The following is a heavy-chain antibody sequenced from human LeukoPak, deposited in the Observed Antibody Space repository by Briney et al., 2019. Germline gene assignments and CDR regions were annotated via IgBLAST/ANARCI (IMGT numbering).Heavy chain of an antibody. J-gene: IGHJ4*02. CDR2: IYYSGST. CDR3: ARDSSAGLGGSGSYFHFDY. CDR1: GGSISSGGYY. D-gene: IGHD3-10*01. Sequence: PSQTLSLTCTVSGGSISSGGYYWSWIRQPPGKGLEWIGYIYYSGSTNYNPSLKSRVTMSVDTSKNQFSLKLSSVTAADTAVYYCARDSSAGLGGSGSYFHFDYWGQGTLVTVSS. V-gene: IGHV4-31*03.